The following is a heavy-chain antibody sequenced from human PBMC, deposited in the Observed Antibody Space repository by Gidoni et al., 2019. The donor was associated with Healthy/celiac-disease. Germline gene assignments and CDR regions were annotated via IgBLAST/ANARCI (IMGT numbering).Heavy chain of an antibody. D-gene: IGHD6-13*01. Sequence: QVQLVQSGAEVKKPGASVKVSCKASGYTFTSYGISWVRQAPGQGLEWMGWISAYNGNTNYAQKLQGRVTMTTDTSTSTAYMELRSLRSDDTAVYYCARVAAAGTDYYYYYGMDVWGQGTTVTVSS. J-gene: IGHJ6*02. CDR1: GYTFTSYG. CDR2: ISAYNGNT. V-gene: IGHV1-18*04. CDR3: ARVAAAGTDYYYYYGMDV.